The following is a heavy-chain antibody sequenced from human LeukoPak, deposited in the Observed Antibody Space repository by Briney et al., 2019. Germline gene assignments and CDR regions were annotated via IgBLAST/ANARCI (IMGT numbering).Heavy chain of an antibody. CDR2: VHPDSGNT. CDR1: GYPFSTWE. V-gene: IGHV1-8*01. CDR3: ARGPRNDP. D-gene: IGHD1-14*01. Sequence: ASVTVSCKTSGYPFSTWEINWVRQAAGQGLEWLGWVHPDSGNTDYAQKFRGRVTISRDTSTSTAYMELSGLRLDDTAVYFCARGPRNDPWGQGTLVTVSS. J-gene: IGHJ5*02.